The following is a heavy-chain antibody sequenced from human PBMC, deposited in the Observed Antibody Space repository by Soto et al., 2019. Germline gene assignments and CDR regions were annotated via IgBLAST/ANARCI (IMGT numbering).Heavy chain of an antibody. J-gene: IGHJ4*02. CDR2: ISGYNGNT. V-gene: IGHV1-18*01. Sequence: ASVKVSCKASGYIFTTYGISWVRQAPGQGLEWMGRISGYNGNTKYAQKFQDRVTMTTDTSTSTAYMELRSLRSDDTAVYYCARNEYCDGGTCYTGYIDYWGQGTLVTVSS. CDR1: GYIFTTYG. D-gene: IGHD2-15*01. CDR3: ARNEYCDGGTCYTGYIDY.